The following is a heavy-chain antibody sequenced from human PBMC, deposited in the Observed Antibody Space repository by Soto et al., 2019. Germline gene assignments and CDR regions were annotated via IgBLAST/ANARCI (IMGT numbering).Heavy chain of an antibody. CDR3: VREGGPSGPLAY. CDR2: MSSDGSNK. V-gene: IGHV3-30*03. Sequence: QVQLVESGGGVVQPGRSLRLSCAASGFTFSSYVVHWVRQAPGKGLEWVAVMSSDGSNKYYADSLKGRFTISRDNSKNTLYLQMNRLRTEDTAVYYCVREGGPSGPLAYWVQGTPVTVSS. D-gene: IGHD1-26*01. J-gene: IGHJ4*02. CDR1: GFTFSSYV.